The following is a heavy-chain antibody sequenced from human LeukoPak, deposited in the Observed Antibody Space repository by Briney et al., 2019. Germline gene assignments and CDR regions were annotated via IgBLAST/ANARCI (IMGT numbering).Heavy chain of an antibody. CDR2: ISWNSGSI. V-gene: IGHV3-9*01. J-gene: IGHJ4*02. Sequence: PGGSLRLSCAASGFTFDDYAMHWVRQAPGKGLEWVSGISWNSGSIDYADSVKGRFTISRDNAKNSLYLQMNSLRAEDTALYYCAKDVYSGVSHIVFDQWGQGTLVTVPS. CDR3: AKDVYSGVSHIVFDQ. CDR1: GFTFDDYA. D-gene: IGHD1-26*01.